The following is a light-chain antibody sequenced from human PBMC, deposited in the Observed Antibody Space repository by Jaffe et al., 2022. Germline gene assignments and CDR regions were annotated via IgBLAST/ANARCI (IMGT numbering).Light chain of an antibody. V-gene: IGKV1-5*03. CDR3: YSKRT. J-gene: IGKJ1*01. Sequence: DIQMTQSPSTLSASVGDRVTITCRASQSISSWLAWYQQKPGKAPKLLIYKASSLESGVPSRFSGSGSGTEFTLTISSLQPDDFATYYCYSKRTFGQGTKVEIK. CDR2: KAS. CDR1: QSISSW.